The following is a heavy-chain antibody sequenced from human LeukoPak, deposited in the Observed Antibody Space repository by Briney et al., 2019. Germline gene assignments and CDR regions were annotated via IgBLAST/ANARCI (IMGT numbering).Heavy chain of an antibody. CDR1: GFSLSSYA. D-gene: IGHD3-22*01. V-gene: IGHV3-30-3*01. CDR2: ISYDGTKE. Sequence: PGTSLRLSCAASGFSLSSYAMHWVRQAPGKGVEWVAIISYDGTKEYYGDSVKGRFTISRDNSKNTVYLQMNSLRAEDTAVYYCARDGMSFRITMSPSAFDIWGQGTMVTVSS. J-gene: IGHJ3*02. CDR3: ARDGMSFRITMSPSAFDI.